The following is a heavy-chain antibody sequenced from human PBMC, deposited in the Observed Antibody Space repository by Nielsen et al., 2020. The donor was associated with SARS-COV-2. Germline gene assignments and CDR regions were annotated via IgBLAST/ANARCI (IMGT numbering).Heavy chain of an antibody. CDR2: IDPSDSYT. J-gene: IGHJ4*02. V-gene: IGHV5-10-1*01. D-gene: IGHD1-1*01. Sequence: KVSCKGSGYSFTSYWISWVRQMPGKGLEWMGRIDPSDSYTNYSPSFQGHVTISADKSISTAYLQWSSLKASDTAMYYCARFNYAGTTAFDYWGQGTLVTVSS. CDR3: ARFNYAGTTAFDY. CDR1: GYSFTSYW.